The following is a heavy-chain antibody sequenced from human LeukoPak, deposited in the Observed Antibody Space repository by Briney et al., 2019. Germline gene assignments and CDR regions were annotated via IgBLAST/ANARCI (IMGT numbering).Heavy chain of an antibody. D-gene: IGHD3-10*01. Sequence: GASVKVSCKASGGTFSSYAISWVRQAPGQGLEWMGGIIPIFGTANYAQKFQGRATITADESTSTAYMELSSLRSEDTAVYYCARDGAPGYYYGSGSYYPLFDYWGQGTLVTVSS. CDR2: IIPIFGTA. J-gene: IGHJ4*02. CDR1: GGTFSSYA. V-gene: IGHV1-69*13. CDR3: ARDGAPGYYYGSGSYYPLFDY.